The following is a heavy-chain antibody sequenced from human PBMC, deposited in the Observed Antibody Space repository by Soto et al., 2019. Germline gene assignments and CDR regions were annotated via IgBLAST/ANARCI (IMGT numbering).Heavy chain of an antibody. J-gene: IGHJ4*02. D-gene: IGHD2-2*01. CDR2: ISAYNTNT. V-gene: IGHV1-18*01. Sequence: QVQLVQSGAAVKKPGASVKVSCKTSGYTFTSYHISWVRQAPGQGLEWMGWISAYNTNTNYAQKLQGRVTMTTDTFTSTAYMEPRSLRSYDTAVYYFARDTPRTDDWGQGTMVTVSS. CDR3: ARDTPRTDD. CDR1: GYTFTSYH.